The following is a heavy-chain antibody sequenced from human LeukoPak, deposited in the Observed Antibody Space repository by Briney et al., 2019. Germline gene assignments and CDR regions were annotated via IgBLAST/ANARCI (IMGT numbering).Heavy chain of an antibody. CDR1: GYTFIGYY. CDR2: INLHNSNT. J-gene: IGHJ4*02. CDR3: ATVRDIVVGGGPYYFDY. D-gene: IGHD2-15*01. Sequence: ASVKVSCKASGYTFIGYYLHWVRLAPGQGLEWKGWINLHNSNTNYAQKFQGKVTMTSDTSITTAYMELSRLKSDDTAVYYCATVRDIVVGGGPYYFDYWGQGTLVTVSS. V-gene: IGHV1-2*02.